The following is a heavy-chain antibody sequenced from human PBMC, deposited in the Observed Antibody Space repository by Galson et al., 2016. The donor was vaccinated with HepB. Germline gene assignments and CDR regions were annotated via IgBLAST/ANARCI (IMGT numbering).Heavy chain of an antibody. CDR1: GFTLEDHA. D-gene: IGHD3-22*01. V-gene: IGHV3-9*01. J-gene: IGHJ4*02. CDR2: ISWNSGRI. Sequence: SLRLSCAGSGFTLEDHAMHWVRQVPGKGLEWVSGISWNSGRIGYGDSVKGRFTISRDDARNSLFLQMNSLRADDTALYYCAKDRLGYDSGGYPVFDYWGQGTLITVSS. CDR3: AKDRLGYDSGGYPVFDY.